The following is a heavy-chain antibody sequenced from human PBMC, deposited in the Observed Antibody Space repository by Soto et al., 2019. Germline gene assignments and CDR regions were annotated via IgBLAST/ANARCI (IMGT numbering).Heavy chain of an antibody. J-gene: IGHJ3*02. CDR2: ISGSGGST. Sequence: EVQLLESGGGLVQPGGSLRLSCAASGFTFSSYAMSWVRQAPGKGLEWVSAISGSGGSTYYADSVKGRFTISRDKSKNTLYLQMTSLRADGSAVDYCAKDWSGSGGSWYAFAIWGQGTMVTVSS. CDR3: AKDWSGSGGSWYAFAI. D-gene: IGHD2-15*01. CDR1: GFTFSSYA. V-gene: IGHV3-23*01.